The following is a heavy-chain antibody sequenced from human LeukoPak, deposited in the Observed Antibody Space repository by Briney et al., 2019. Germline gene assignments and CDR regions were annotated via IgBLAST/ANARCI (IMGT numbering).Heavy chain of an antibody. CDR1: GGSISSSNYY. D-gene: IGHD3-10*01. CDR2: NKYSGST. Sequence: SETLSLTCTVSGGSISSSNYYWGWIRQPPGKGLEWVGSNKYSGSTYYNPSLKSRVTISVDTSKNQFSLNLSSVTAADTAVYYCARHAYYASGSYYLSWGQGTPVTVSS. CDR3: ARHAYYASGSYYLS. J-gene: IGHJ4*02. V-gene: IGHV4-39*01.